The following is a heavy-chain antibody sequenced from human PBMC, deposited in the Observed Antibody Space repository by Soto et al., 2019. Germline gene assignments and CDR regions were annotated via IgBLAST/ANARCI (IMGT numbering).Heavy chain of an antibody. J-gene: IGHJ4*02. Sequence: PSGNLSRTCTLHGRSISSGGCYWSWIRQHPGKGLEWIGYIYYSGSTYYNPALESRVTISVDTSKNQFSLKLSSVTAADTAVYYCARGSSTTVQAPLDYWGQGTLVTVSS. D-gene: IGHD1-26*01. V-gene: IGHV4-31*03. CDR3: ARGSSTTVQAPLDY. CDR2: IYYSGST. CDR1: GRSISSGGCY.